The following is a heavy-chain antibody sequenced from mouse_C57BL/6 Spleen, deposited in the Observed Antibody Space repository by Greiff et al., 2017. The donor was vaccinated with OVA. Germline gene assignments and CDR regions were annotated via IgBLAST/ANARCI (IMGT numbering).Heavy chain of an antibody. Sequence: VQLQQSVAELVRPGASVKLSCTASGFNITNTYMHWVKQRPEQGLEWIGWIDPGNGNTKYAPKFKGKATITADKSSNTAYLQLSSLTSEDTAIYYCAGEAWFAYWGQGTLVTVSA. V-gene: IGHV14-3*01. CDR2: IDPGNGNT. CDR3: AGEAWFAY. J-gene: IGHJ3*01. D-gene: IGHD2-13*01. CDR1: GFNITNTY.